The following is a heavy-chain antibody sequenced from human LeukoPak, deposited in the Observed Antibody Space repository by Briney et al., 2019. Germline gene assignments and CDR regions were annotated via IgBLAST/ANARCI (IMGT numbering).Heavy chain of an antibody. CDR3: ARDPPATGTTGFDY. D-gene: IGHD1-1*01. CDR2: ISSSSSYI. CDR1: GFTFSSYA. J-gene: IGHJ4*02. Sequence: PGGSLRLSCAASGFTFSSYAMSWVRQAPGKGLEWVSSISSSSSYIYYADSVKGRFTISRDNAKNSLYLQMNSLRAEDTAVYYCARDPPATGTTGFDYWGQGTLVTVSS. V-gene: IGHV3-21*01.